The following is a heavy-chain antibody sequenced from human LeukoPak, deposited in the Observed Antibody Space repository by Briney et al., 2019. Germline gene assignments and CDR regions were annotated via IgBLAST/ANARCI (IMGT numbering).Heavy chain of an antibody. D-gene: IGHD3-22*01. CDR3: ARFRSYYYDSSGYPDY. CDR1: GFTFSDYY. Sequence: GGSLRLSCAASGFTFSDYYMSWIRQAPGKGLEWVSYISSSGSTIYYADSVEGRFTISRDNAKNSLYLQMNSLRAEDTAVYYCARFRSYYYDSSGYPDYWGQGTLVTVSS. J-gene: IGHJ4*02. V-gene: IGHV3-11*01. CDR2: ISSSGSTI.